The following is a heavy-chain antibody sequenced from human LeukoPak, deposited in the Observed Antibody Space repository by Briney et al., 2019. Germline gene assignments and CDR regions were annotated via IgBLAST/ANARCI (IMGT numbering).Heavy chain of an antibody. D-gene: IGHD4-17*01. Sequence: PSETLSLTCTVSGGSFSSDSYYWSWIRQPAGKGLEWIGRIFTSGSTNYNPSLKSRVTISVDTSKNQFSLKLSSVTAADTAVYYCARTTVTLPHYYYGMDVWGQGTTVTVSS. CDR2: IFTSGST. V-gene: IGHV4-61*02. CDR3: ARTTVTLPHYYYGMDV. CDR1: GGSFSSDSYY. J-gene: IGHJ6*02.